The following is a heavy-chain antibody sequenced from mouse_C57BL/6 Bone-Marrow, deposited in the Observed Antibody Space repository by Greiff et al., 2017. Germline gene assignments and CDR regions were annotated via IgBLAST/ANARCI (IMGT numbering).Heavy chain of an antibody. D-gene: IGHD1-1*01. V-gene: IGHV2-2*01. CDR3: ARKYYGSSYGFAY. CDR1: GFSLTSYG. J-gene: IGHJ3*01. CDR2: IWSGGST. Sequence: QVHVKQSGPGLVQPSQSLSITCTVSGFSLTSYGVHWVRQSPGKGLEWLGVIWSGGSTDYNAAFISRLSISKDNSKSQVFFKMNSLQADDTAIYDCARKYYGSSYGFAYWGQGTLVTVSA.